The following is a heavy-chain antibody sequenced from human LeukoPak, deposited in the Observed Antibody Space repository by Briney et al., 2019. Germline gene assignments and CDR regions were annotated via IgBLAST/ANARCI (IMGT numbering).Heavy chain of an antibody. CDR2: IYYSGST. D-gene: IGHD3-22*01. V-gene: IGHV4-59*08. CDR3: ARHAHYYDSSGYYKGAEFDY. Sequence: PSETLSLTCTVSGGSISSYYWSWIRQPPGKGLEWIGYIYYSGSTNYNPSLKSRVTISVDTSKNQFSLKLSSVTAADTAVYYCARHAHYYDSSGYYKGAEFDYWGQGTLVTVSS. CDR1: GGSISSYY. J-gene: IGHJ4*02.